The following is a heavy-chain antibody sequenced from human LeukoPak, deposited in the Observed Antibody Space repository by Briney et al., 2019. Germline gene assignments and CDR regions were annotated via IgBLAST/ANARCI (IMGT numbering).Heavy chain of an antibody. CDR2: IYYSGST. CDR1: GGSISSYY. CDR3: ARVVGIQLWRKNYYMDV. D-gene: IGHD5-18*01. V-gene: IGHV4-59*01. J-gene: IGHJ6*03. Sequence: SETLSLTCTVSGGSISSYYWSWIRQPPGKGLEWIGYIYYSGSTNYNPSLKSRVTISVDTSKNQFSLKLSSVTAADTAVYYCARVVGIQLWRKNYYMDVWGKGTTVTVSS.